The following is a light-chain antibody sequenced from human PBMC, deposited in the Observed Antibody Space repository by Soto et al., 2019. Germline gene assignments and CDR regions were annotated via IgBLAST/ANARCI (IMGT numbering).Light chain of an antibody. CDR3: RSYAGSSSYG. V-gene: IGLV2-23*01. CDR2: EGS. J-gene: IGLJ1*01. Sequence: SVLIKAAAVSGCPGQTITISRTRTNSDVGSYNLVSWYQQHPGKAPKLMIYEGSKRPSGVSNRFSGSKSGNTASLTISGLQAEDEADYYCRSYAGSSSYGFGTGTKVTVL. CDR1: NSDVGSYNL.